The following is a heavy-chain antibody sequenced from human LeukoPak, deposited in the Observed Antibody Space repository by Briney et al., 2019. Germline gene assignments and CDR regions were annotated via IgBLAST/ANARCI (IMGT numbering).Heavy chain of an antibody. V-gene: IGHV4-34*01. D-gene: IGHD2-15*01. J-gene: IGHJ4*02. CDR1: GGSFSGYY. CDR2: INHSGST. Sequence: PSETLSLTCAVYGGSFSGYYWSWIRQPPGKGLEWIGEINHSGSTNYNPSLKSRVTISVDTSKNQFSLKLSSVTAADTAVYYCARVVVWAPFDYWGQGTLVTVSS. CDR3: ARVVVWAPFDY.